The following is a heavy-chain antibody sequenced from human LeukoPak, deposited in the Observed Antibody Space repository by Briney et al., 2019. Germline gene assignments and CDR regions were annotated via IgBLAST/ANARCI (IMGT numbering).Heavy chain of an antibody. V-gene: IGHV1-69*06. Sequence: ASVKVSCKASGGTFSSYAISWVRQAPGQGLEWMGGIIPIFGTANYAQKFQGRVTITADKSTSTAYMELSSLRSEDTAVYYCARAGESILWWPVDYWGQGTLVTVSS. CDR2: IIPIFGTA. D-gene: IGHD2-21*01. CDR3: ARAGESILWWPVDY. CDR1: GGTFSSYA. J-gene: IGHJ4*02.